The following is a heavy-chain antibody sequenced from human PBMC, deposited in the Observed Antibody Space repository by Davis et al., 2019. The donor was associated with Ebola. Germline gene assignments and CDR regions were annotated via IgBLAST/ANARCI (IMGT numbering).Heavy chain of an antibody. Sequence: GGSLRLSCAASGFTFSSYSMNWVRQAPGKGLEWVSSISSSSSYIYYADSVRGRFTISRDNAKNSLYLQMNSLRAEDTAVYYCAKGFRPIRFSCMDVWGQGTTVTVSS. V-gene: IGHV3-21*01. CDR2: ISSSSSYI. D-gene: IGHD3-3*01. CDR1: GFTFSSYS. CDR3: AKGFRPIRFSCMDV. J-gene: IGHJ6*02.